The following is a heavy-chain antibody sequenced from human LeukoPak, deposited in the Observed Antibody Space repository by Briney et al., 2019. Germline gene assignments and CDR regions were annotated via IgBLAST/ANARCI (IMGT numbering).Heavy chain of an antibody. D-gene: IGHD5-18*01. V-gene: IGHV3-23*01. CDR3: AKALTVMVIGNWSDP. J-gene: IGHJ5*02. CDR2: ISGSRGST. Sequence: GGSLRLSCTASGFTFSSYAMSWVRQAPGKGLEWVSAISGSRGSTYYADSVNGRFTISRDNSRDTLYLQMNSLRAEDTALYYCAKALTVMVIGNWSDPWGQGTLVTVSS. CDR1: GFTFSSYA.